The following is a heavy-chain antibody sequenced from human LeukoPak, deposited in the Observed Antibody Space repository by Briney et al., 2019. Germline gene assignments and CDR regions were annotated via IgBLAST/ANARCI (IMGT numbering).Heavy chain of an antibody. CDR3: ALMEGSSWSPYWYFDL. V-gene: IGHV3-23*01. Sequence: GGSLRLSCAASGFTFSSYAMSWVRQAPGKGLEWVSAISGSGGSTYYADSVKGRFTISRDNSKNTLYLQMNSLRAEDTAVYYCALMEGSSWSPYWYFDLWGRGTLVTVSS. J-gene: IGHJ2*01. CDR2: ISGSGGST. CDR1: GFTFSSYA. D-gene: IGHD6-13*01.